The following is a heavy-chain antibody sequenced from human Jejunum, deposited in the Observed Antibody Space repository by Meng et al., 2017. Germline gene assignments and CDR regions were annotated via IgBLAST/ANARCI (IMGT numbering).Heavy chain of an antibody. CDR3: ARLPYYYDSSGYYWGDFDY. J-gene: IGHJ4*02. CDR2: VYYSGTT. V-gene: IGHV4-59*01. D-gene: IGHD3-22*01. CDR1: GGSISSYY. Sequence: QVQLQESGPGLVKPSETLSLTCTVSGGSISSYYWSWIRQPPGKGLEWIGYVYYSGTTNYNPSLKSRVTISVDTSKNQFSLKLSSVTAADTAAYYCARLPYYYDSSGYYWGDFDYWGQGTLVTVSS.